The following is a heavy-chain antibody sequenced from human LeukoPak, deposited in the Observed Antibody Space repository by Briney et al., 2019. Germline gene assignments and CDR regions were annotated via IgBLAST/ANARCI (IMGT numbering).Heavy chain of an antibody. V-gene: IGHV1-18*01. CDR2: ISAYNGNT. CDR1: GYTFTSYG. CDR3: ARLTVPAAIRYYYYGMDV. D-gene: IGHD2-2*02. Sequence: ASVKVSCKASGYTFTSYGISWVRQAPGQGLEWMGWISAYNGNTNYAQKLQGRVTMTTDTSTSTAYMELRSLRSDDTAVYYCARLTVPAAIRYYYYGMDVWGQGPRSPSP. J-gene: IGHJ6*02.